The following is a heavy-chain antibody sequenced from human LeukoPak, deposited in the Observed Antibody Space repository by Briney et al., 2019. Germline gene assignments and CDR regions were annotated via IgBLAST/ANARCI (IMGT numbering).Heavy chain of an antibody. D-gene: IGHD6-6*01. CDR1: GYTFTGYY. CDR3: ARGPRSIAARRGNWFDP. CDR2: INPNSGGT. Sequence: GASVKVSCKASGYTFTGYYMYWVRQAPGQGLEWMGRINPNSGGTNYAQKFQGRVTMTRDTSISTAYMELSRLRSDDTAVYYCARGPRSIAARRGNWFDPWGQGTLVTVSS. V-gene: IGHV1-2*06. J-gene: IGHJ5*02.